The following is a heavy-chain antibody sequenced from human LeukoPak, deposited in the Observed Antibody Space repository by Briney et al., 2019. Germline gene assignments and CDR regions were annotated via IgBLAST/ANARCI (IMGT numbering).Heavy chain of an antibody. D-gene: IGHD3-9*01. CDR3: TRLILTGYAWGAEPYYFDY. V-gene: IGHV3-49*04. J-gene: IGHJ4*02. CDR2: IRSKAYGGTT. CDR1: GFTFGDYA. Sequence: PGGSLRLSCTASGFTFGDYAMSWVRQAPGKGLEWVGFIRSKAYGGTTEYAASVKGRFTISRDDSKSIAYLQMNSLKTEDTAVYYCTRLILTGYAWGAEPYYFDYWGQGTLVTVSS.